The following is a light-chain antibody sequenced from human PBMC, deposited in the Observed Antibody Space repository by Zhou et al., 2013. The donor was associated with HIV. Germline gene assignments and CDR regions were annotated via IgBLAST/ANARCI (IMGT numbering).Light chain of an antibody. V-gene: IGKV3-20*01. CDR1: QSVSSPY. Sequence: EIVLTQSPGTLSLSPGERATLSCRASQSVSSPYLAWYQQKPGQAPRLLFYGASSRATGIPDRFSGSGSGTDFTLTISRLDPEDFAVYYCQQYDISPWTFGQGTKVE. CDR2: GAS. J-gene: IGKJ1*01. CDR3: QQYDISPWT.